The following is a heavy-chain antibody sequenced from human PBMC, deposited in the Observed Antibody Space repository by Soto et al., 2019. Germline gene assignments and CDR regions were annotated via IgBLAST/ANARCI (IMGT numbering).Heavy chain of an antibody. J-gene: IGHJ6*02. D-gene: IGHD4-17*01. CDR3: GRDLFYGVGMDV. CDR2: IYYSGST. V-gene: IGHV4-59*01. Sequence: PSETLSLTCTVSGGSISSYYWSWIRQPPGKGLEWIGYIYYSGSTNSNPSLKSRVTISVDTSKNQFSLKLSSVTAADTAVYYCGRDLFYGVGMDVWGQGTTVTVS. CDR1: GGSISSYY.